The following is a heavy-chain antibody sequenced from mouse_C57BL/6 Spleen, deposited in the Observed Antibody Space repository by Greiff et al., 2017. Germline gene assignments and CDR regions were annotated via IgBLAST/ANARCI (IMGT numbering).Heavy chain of an antibody. V-gene: IGHV5-4*03. CDR3: ASEGDDYVPLFAY. CDR1: GFTFSSYA. CDR2: ISDGGSYT. J-gene: IGHJ3*01. Sequence: EVMLVESGGGLVKPGGSLKLSCAASGFTFSSYAMSWVRQTPEKRLEWVATISDGGSYTYYPDNVKGRFTISRDNAKNNLYLQMSHLTSEDTAMYYGASEGDDYVPLFAYWGQGTLVTVSA. D-gene: IGHD2-13*01.